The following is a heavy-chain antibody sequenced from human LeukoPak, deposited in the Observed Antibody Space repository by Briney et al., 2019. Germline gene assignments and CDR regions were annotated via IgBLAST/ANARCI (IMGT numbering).Heavy chain of an antibody. CDR2: ISGSGGST. CDR1: GDSISSSH. CDR3: AKAGPLDIIVVVAAETYFDY. J-gene: IGHJ4*02. V-gene: IGHV3-23*01. D-gene: IGHD2-15*01. Sequence: ETLSLTCAVSGDSISSSHWWSWVRQSPGKGLEWVSAISGSGGSTYYADSVKGRFTISRDNSKNTLYLQMNSLRAEDTAVYYCAKAGPLDIIVVVAAETYFDYWGQGTLVTVSS.